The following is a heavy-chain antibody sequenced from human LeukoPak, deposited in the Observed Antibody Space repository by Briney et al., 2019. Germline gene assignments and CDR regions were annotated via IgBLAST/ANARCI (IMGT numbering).Heavy chain of an antibody. V-gene: IGHV1-2*02. D-gene: IGHD3-16*01. Sequence: GASVKVSCKASGYPFTDYYIHWVRQAPGQGLEWMGWINPGNGDTYYAQKFQGRIAMTRDTSISTVYMELTRLRSDDAALYYCAKTNIVGGIVDGGDCWGQGTLVTVSS. CDR1: GYPFTDYY. CDR3: AKTNIVGGIVDGGDC. J-gene: IGHJ4*02. CDR2: INPGNGDT.